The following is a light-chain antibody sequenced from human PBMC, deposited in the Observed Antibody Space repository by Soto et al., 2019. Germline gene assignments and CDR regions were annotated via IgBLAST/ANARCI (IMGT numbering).Light chain of an antibody. CDR1: NSDVGNYNL. J-gene: IGLJ1*01. CDR3: SSYINDNRSYV. Sequence: QSALTQPASVSGSPGQSITISCTGTNSDVGNYNLVSWYQQHPGKAPKLIIYEVSKRPSGVSIRFSGSKSGNTASLTISGLQAEDEAHYYCSSYINDNRSYVFGTGTKLTVL. CDR2: EVS. V-gene: IGLV2-14*02.